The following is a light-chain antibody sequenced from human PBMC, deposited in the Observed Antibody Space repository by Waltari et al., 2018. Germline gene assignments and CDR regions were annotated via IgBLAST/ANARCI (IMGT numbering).Light chain of an antibody. CDR2: DVT. CDR1: SSDVGGYNH. V-gene: IGLV2-14*03. CDR3: KSYTSRYTYV. Sequence: QSALTQPASVSGSPGQSITISCTGTSSDVGGYNHVSWYQQHPGNAPNLLIFDVTNRPSGISNRFSGSKSDNTASLTISGLQAEDEADYYCKSYTSRYTYVFGTGTKVTVL. J-gene: IGLJ1*01.